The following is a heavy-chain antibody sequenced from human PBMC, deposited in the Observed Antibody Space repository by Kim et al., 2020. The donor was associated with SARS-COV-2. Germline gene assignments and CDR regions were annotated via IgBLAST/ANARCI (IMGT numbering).Heavy chain of an antibody. CDR3: ARCDEFAAGSLGFDP. J-gene: IGHJ5*02. V-gene: IGHV4-4*09. Sequence: NPSLKNRVTISLDAAKNQFSLKISSGTAADTAVYYCARCDEFAAGSLGFDPWGQGTLVTVSS. D-gene: IGHD3-10*01.